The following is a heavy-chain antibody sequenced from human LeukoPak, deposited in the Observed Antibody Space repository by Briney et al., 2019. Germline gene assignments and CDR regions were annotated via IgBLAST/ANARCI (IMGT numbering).Heavy chain of an antibody. CDR3: ARHLLTVVTLEEIFDY. V-gene: IGHV4-30-2*03. CDR2: IYHSGST. CDR1: GGSGGSLNSSGYS. Sequence: SETLSLTCVVSGGSGGSLNSSGYSWSWIRQPPGKGLEWIGYIYHSGSTYYNPSLKSRVTISVDTSKNQFSLKLSSVTAADTAVYYCARHLLTVVTLEEIFDYWGQGTLVTVSS. J-gene: IGHJ4*02. D-gene: IGHD4-23*01.